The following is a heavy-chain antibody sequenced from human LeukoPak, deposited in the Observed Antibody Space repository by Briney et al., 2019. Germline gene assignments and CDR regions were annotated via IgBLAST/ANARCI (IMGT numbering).Heavy chain of an antibody. CDR1: GFTVSSNY. V-gene: IGHV3-66*01. D-gene: IGHD3-22*01. CDR3: ARDYYYDSSGAYLDY. CDR2: IFTGDRT. Sequence: PGGSLRLSCAASGFTVSSNYMSWVRQAPGKGLEWVSVIFTGDRTYYADSVRGRFTISRDNSKNILYLQMNSLRAEDTAVYYCARDYYYDSSGAYLDYWGQGTLVTVSS. J-gene: IGHJ4*02.